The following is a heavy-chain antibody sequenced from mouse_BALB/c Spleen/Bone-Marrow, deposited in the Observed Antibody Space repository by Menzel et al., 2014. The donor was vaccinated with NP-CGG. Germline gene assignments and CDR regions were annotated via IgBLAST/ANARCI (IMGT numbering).Heavy chain of an antibody. Sequence: EVKLVESGPDLVKPSQSLSLTCTVTGYSITSGYSCHWIRQFPGNKLEWMGYIRYSGSTNYNPSLKSRISITRDTSKNHFFLQLNSVTTEDTATYYCARRGDYYGNYADYWGQGTSVTVSS. CDR3: ARRGDYYGNYADY. D-gene: IGHD2-1*01. CDR2: IRYSGST. J-gene: IGHJ4*01. CDR1: GYSITSGYS. V-gene: IGHV3-1*02.